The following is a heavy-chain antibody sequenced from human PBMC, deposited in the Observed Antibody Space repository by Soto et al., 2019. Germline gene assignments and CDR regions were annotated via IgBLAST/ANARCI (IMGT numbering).Heavy chain of an antibody. V-gene: IGHV4-30-4*01. Sequence: SETLSLTCTVSGGFISNGDYHWSWIRQPPGKGLEWIGYTYPSGSAYYNASLRSRVTISIDASKNQFSLKLTSVTAADTAVYYCSREGSYDSPHGFWGQGTLVTVSS. CDR3: SREGSYDSPHGF. J-gene: IGHJ4*02. CDR2: TYPSGSA. D-gene: IGHD2-15*01. CDR1: GGFISNGDYH.